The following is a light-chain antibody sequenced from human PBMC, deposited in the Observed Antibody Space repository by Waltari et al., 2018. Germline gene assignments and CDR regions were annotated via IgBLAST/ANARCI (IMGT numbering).Light chain of an antibody. CDR3: QAWDTTTVV. J-gene: IGLJ2*01. CDR2: QDN. Sequence: SYELTQPPSVSVSPGQTATITCSGDKLGNKYAYWYQQKPGQSPVLVIYQDNKRPSGIPERFSGSNSGNTATLTISGTKAMDEATYFWQAWDTTTVVFGGGTKLTVL. V-gene: IGLV3-1*01. CDR1: KLGNKY.